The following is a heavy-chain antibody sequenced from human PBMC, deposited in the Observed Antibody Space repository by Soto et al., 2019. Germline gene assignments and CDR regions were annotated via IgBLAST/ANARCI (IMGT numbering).Heavy chain of an antibody. V-gene: IGHV3-64*01. CDR1: GFTFSSYA. CDR3: ARARYSSDWLPFDY. CDR2: INNGGNT. J-gene: IGHJ4*02. D-gene: IGHD6-19*01. Sequence: EVQLVESGGGLVQPGGSLRLSCAASGFTFSSYAIHWVRQAPGKGLEFVSAINNGGNTYYANSVKGRFTISRDNSTNTLNLQMGSLRVEDMAVYYCARARYSSDWLPFDYWGQGTLVTVSS.